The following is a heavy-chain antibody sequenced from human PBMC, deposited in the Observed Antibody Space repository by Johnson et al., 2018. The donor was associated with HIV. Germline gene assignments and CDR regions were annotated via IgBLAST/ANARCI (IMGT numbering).Heavy chain of an antibody. CDR2: ISYDGGNK. CDR1: GFTFSRYA. D-gene: IGHD6-13*01. Sequence: QVQLVESGGGVVQPGRSLRLSCVASGFTFSRYAVHWFRQAPGKGLEWVAVISYDGGNKYYADSVKGRFTISRDNSKNTLYLQMNSLRAEDTALYYCAKDTEAAAGTDDAFDIWGQGTMVTVSS. J-gene: IGHJ3*02. CDR3: AKDTEAAAGTDDAFDI. V-gene: IGHV3-30-3*01.